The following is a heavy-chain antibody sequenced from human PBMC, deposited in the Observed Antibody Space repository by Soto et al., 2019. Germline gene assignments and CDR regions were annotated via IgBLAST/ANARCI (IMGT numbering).Heavy chain of an antibody. CDR2: IYYSGST. CDR3: ARLNNWFDP. Sequence: TSETLSLTCTVSGGSISGGGYYWSWIRQHPGKGLEWIGYIYYSGSTYYNPSLKSRVTISVDTSKNQFSLQLSSVTAADTAVYYCARLNNWFDPWGQGTLVTVSS. J-gene: IGHJ5*02. CDR1: GGSISGGGYY. V-gene: IGHV4-31*03.